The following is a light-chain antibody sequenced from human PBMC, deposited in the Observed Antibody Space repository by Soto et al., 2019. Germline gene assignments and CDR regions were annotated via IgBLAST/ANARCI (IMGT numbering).Light chain of an antibody. Sequence: QAVVTQPASVSGSPGQSITISCTGTSSDVGGYNYVSWYQQHPGKAPKLMIYEVSNRPSGVSNRFSDSKSGNTASLTISGLQAEDEADYYCSSYTSSSTLVFGGGTKLTVL. V-gene: IGLV2-14*01. J-gene: IGLJ3*02. CDR2: EVS. CDR1: SSDVGGYNY. CDR3: SSYTSSSTLV.